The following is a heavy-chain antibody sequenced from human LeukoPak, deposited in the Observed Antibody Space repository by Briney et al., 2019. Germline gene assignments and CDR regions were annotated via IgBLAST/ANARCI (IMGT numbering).Heavy chain of an antibody. D-gene: IGHD5-12*01. CDR2: ISSSSSYI. V-gene: IGHV3-21*01. Sequence: GGSLRFSCAPSGFTFSSYSMNWVRQAPGKGMEWVSSISSSSSYIYYADSVKGRFTISRDNAKNSLYLQMNSLRAEDTAVYYCARRSLSGYDSSDYWGQGTLVTVSS. J-gene: IGHJ4*02. CDR3: ARRSLSGYDSSDY. CDR1: GFTFSSYS.